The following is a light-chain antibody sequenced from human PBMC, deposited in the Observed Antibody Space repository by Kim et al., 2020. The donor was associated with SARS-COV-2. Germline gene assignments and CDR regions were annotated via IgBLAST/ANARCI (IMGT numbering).Light chain of an antibody. CDR1: QGISNS. CDR3: QQYRNYPHT. V-gene: IGKV1-16*02. J-gene: IGKJ1*01. Sequence: ASVGDRVTITCRRRQGISNSLAWFQQKPGKAPRSLIYAASSLQRGVPSKFSGNGSGIEFTLNISSLQPEDFATYYCQQYRNYPHTFGQGTKVDIK. CDR2: AAS.